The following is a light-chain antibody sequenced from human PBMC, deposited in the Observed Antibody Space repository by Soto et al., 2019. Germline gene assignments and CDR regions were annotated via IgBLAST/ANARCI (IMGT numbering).Light chain of an antibody. CDR2: WAS. J-gene: IGKJ4*01. V-gene: IGKV4-1*01. Sequence: DIVMTQSPDSLAVSLGERATINCKSSQSVLYSSNNKNYLAWYQQKPGQPPKLLIYWASTRESGVPDRLSGSGSGTDLTLTIISLQAEDVAVYYCQQYYSTPITFGGGTKVDI. CDR1: QSVLYSSNNKNY. CDR3: QQYYSTPIT.